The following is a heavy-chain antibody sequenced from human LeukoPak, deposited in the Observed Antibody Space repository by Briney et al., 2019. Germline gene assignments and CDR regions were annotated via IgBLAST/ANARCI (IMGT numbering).Heavy chain of an antibody. J-gene: IGHJ4*02. D-gene: IGHD3-3*01. V-gene: IGHV3-23*01. CDR1: GFTFSSST. CDR2: ITSGGGGT. Sequence: GGSLRLSCAASGFTFSSSTMTWVRQTPGKGLEWVSSITSGGGGTYHADSVKGRFIISRDNSKNTLYLQMNSLRAEDTAVYYCAKDDYDFWSGYYGSGPFDYWGQGTLVTVSS. CDR3: AKDDYDFWSGYYGSGPFDY.